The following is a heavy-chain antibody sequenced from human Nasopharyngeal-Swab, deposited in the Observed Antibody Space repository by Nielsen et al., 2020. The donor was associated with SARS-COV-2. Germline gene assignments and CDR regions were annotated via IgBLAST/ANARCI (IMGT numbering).Heavy chain of an antibody. J-gene: IGHJ6*02. CDR2: IYSGGST. D-gene: IGHD3-10*01. V-gene: IGHV3-53*01. CDR1: GFTVSSNY. CDR3: ARAGGGYYGSRSYYMGDYYYGMDV. Sequence: GGSLRLSCAASGFTVSSNYMSWVRQAPGKGLEWVSVIYSGGSTYYADSVKGRFTISRDNSKNTLYLQMNSLRAEDTAVYYCARAGGGYYGSRSYYMGDYYYGMDVWGQGTTVTVSS.